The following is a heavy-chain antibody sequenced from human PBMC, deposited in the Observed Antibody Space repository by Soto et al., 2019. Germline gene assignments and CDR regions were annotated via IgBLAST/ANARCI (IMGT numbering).Heavy chain of an antibody. V-gene: IGHV1-18*01. Sequence: QVQLVQSGAEVKKPGASVKVSCKASGYTFSTYGFSWVRQARGQGLEWMGWIGADNGDTNYAQNFQGRVTMTTDTSTTTSYMELRSLTSDDTAVYFCARDWKGAEGFDPWGQGTLVTVSS. CDR1: GYTFSTYG. CDR3: ARDWKGAEGFDP. J-gene: IGHJ5*02. CDR2: IGADNGDT. D-gene: IGHD1-1*01.